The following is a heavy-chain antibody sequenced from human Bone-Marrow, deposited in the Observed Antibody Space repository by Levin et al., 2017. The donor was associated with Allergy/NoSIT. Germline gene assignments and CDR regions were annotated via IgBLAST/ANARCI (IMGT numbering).Heavy chain of an antibody. Sequence: GGSLRLSCAASGFIFDDYAMHWVRQAPGKGLEWVSGISWNSVTIDYADSVKGRFTISRDNAKNSLYLQMNSLRAEDTALYYCTKDRDSLIGSAGYFDFWGQETLVTVSS. J-gene: IGHJ4*02. CDR1: GFIFDDYA. V-gene: IGHV3-9*01. D-gene: IGHD6-13*01. CDR2: ISWNSVTI. CDR3: TKDRDSLIGSAGYFDF.